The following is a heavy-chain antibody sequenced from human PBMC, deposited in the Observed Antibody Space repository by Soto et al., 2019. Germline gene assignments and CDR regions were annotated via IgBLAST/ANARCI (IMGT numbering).Heavy chain of an antibody. CDR3: ARDWGYGSFPDY. CDR2: ISYDGSNK. V-gene: IGHV3-30-3*01. CDR1: GFTFSSYA. Sequence: LRLSCAASGFTFSSYAMHWVRQAPGKGLEWVAVISYDGSNKYYADSVKGRFTISRDNSKNTLYLQMNSLRAEDTAVYYCARDWGYGSFPDYWGQGTLVTVS. D-gene: IGHD6-13*01. J-gene: IGHJ4*02.